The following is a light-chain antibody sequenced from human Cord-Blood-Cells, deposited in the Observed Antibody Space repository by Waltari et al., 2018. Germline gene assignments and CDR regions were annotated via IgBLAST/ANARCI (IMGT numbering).Light chain of an antibody. Sequence: DIQMTQSPPSLYASVGDRVTITCRASQSISSYLNWYQQKPGKAPKLLIYAASSLQSGVPARFSGSGSGTDFTLTISSLQPEDFATYYCQQSYSTPITFGQGTRLEIK. J-gene: IGKJ5*01. V-gene: IGKV1-39*01. CDR2: AAS. CDR3: QQSYSTPIT. CDR1: QSISSY.